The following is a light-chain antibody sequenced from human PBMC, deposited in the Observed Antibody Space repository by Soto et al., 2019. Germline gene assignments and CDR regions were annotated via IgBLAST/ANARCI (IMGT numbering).Light chain of an antibody. J-gene: IGKJ5*01. CDR2: AAS. CDR3: QQYGNSPIT. CDR1: QSVSSN. V-gene: IGKV3-20*01. Sequence: EIVLTQSPGTLSLSPGERATLSCRASQSVSSNLAWYQQKPGQAPRLLIYAASSRATGIPDRFSGSGSGTDFTLTISRLEPEDFAVYYCQQYGNSPITFGQGTRLEIK.